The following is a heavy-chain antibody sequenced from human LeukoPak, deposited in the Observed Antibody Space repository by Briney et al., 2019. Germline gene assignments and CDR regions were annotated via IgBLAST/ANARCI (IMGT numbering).Heavy chain of an antibody. Sequence: SETLSLTCTVSGGSIRSYYWSWIRHPPGKGLEGIGYIYFSGSTSYNPSLKSRVTISVDRSKNQFSLKLSSVAAADTAVYYCARSYGTNFDYWGQGTLVTVSS. J-gene: IGHJ4*02. V-gene: IGHV4-59*01. CDR2: IYFSGST. D-gene: IGHD3-16*01. CDR3: ARSYGTNFDY. CDR1: GGSIRSYY.